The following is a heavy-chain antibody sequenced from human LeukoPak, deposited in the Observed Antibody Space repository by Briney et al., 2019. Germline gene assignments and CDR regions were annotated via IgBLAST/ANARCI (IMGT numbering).Heavy chain of an antibody. CDR3: ARDHGTGWPFDY. J-gene: IGHJ4*02. CDR1: GFTVSSYS. D-gene: IGHD6-19*01. CDR2: IYSGGST. V-gene: IGHV3-66*01. Sequence: PGGSLRLSCAASGFTVSSYSMSWVRQAPGKGLEWVSIIYSGGSTYYADSVKGRFTISRDNSKNTLYLQMNSLRAVDTAVYYCARDHGTGWPFDYWGQGTLVTVSS.